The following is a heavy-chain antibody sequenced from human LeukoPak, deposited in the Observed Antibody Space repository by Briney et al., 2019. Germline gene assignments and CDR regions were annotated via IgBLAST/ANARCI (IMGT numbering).Heavy chain of an antibody. V-gene: IGHV1-18*01. D-gene: IGHD1-26*01. CDR3: ASTSGSYYGGLAFDI. CDR1: GYTFTSYG. Sequence: GASVKVSCKASGYTFTSYGISWVRQAPGQGLEWMGWISAYNGNTNYAQKLQGRVTMTTDTSTSTAYMELRSLRSDDTAVYYCASTSGSYYGGLAFDIWGQGTMVTVSS. CDR2: ISAYNGNT. J-gene: IGHJ3*02.